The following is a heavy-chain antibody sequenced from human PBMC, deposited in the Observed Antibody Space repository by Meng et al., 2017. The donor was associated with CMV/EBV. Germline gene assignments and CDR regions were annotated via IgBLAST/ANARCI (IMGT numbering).Heavy chain of an antibody. V-gene: IGHV3-53*01. D-gene: IGHD6-13*01. J-gene: IGHJ4*02. CDR3: ASLTRSSSSKGFGY. Sequence: GGPLRLSCAASGFTVSSNYMSWVRQAPGKGLEWVSVIYSGGSTYYADSVKGRFTISRDNSKNTLYLQMNSLRAEDTAVYYCASLTRSSSSKGFGYWGQGTLVTVSS. CDR2: IYSGGST. CDR1: GFTVSSNY.